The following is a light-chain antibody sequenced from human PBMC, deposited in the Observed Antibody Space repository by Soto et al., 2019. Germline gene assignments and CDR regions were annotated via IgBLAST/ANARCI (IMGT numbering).Light chain of an antibody. J-gene: IGKJ2*01. Sequence: DIVLTQSPGTLSLSPGERATLSCWASQSVSSSHIAWYQQKPGQAPRLLLYGTSFRATGIPGRFSGSGSGTHFTLTISRLEPEEFAVYYCQQYGASPRTFGQGTKLEVK. CDR2: GTS. V-gene: IGKV3-20*01. CDR1: QSVSSSH. CDR3: QQYGASPRT.